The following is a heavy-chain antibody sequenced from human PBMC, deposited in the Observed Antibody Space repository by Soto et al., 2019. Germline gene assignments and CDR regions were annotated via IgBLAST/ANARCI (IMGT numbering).Heavy chain of an antibody. V-gene: IGHV1-69*01. D-gene: IGHD2-21*01. CDR3: PRLSMDCGDAFAL. J-gene: IGHJ3*01. CDR1: GGSFGSSA. CDR2: IIPVFDKA. Sequence: QVQLVQSGADVKKPGSSVKVSCKTSGGSFGSSAISWVRQAPAQGLEWMGEIIPVFDKANYAQNFQGRLTSTPNELTGTVFMVLSRLRSEDSAVNFCPRLSMDCGDAFALWRLGTVVTSSS.